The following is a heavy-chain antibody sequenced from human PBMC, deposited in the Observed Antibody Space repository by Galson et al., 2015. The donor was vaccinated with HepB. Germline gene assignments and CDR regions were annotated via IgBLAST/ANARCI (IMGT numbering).Heavy chain of an antibody. J-gene: IGHJ6*03. CDR1: GFTFSSYS. CDR3: ARDELPYCSGGSCYYYYYMDV. V-gene: IGHV3-48*01. D-gene: IGHD2-15*01. Sequence: SLRLSCAASGFTFSSYSMNWVRQAPGKGLEWVSYISSSSSTIYYADSVKGRFTISRDNAKNSLYLQMNSLRAEDTAVYYCARDELPYCSGGSCYYYYYMDVWGKGTTVTVSS. CDR2: ISSSSSTI.